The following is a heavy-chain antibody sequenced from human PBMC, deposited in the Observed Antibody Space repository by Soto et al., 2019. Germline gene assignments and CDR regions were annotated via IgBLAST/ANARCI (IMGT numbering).Heavy chain of an antibody. CDR2: IYWDDSK. J-gene: IGHJ4*02. CDR1: GFSLSTSGVG. D-gene: IGHD3-9*01. V-gene: IGHV2-5*02. Sequence: QITLKESGPTLVRPTQTLTLTCASSGFSLSTSGVGVGWIRQPPGKALEWLAVIYWDDSKHYSPSLRSRLTITKDTSQNQVVLTMTNMDPMDTGTYYCAHKGPEDWPLDYWGQGTLVTVSS. CDR3: AHKGPEDWPLDY.